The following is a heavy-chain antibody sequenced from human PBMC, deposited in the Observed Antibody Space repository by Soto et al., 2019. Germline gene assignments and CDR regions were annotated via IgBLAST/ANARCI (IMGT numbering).Heavy chain of an antibody. V-gene: IGHV4-31*03. D-gene: IGHD3-3*01. CDR2: IYYSGST. J-gene: IGHJ3*02. CDR1: GGSISSGGYY. CDR3: ARAYDFWSGYPKRGVDDAFDI. Sequence: QVQLQESGPGLVKPSQTLSLTCTVSGGSISSGGYYWSWIRQHPGKGLEWIGYIYYSGSTYYNPSLKSRVTISVDTSKNQFSLKLSSVTAADTAVYYCARAYDFWSGYPKRGVDDAFDIWGQGTMVTVSS.